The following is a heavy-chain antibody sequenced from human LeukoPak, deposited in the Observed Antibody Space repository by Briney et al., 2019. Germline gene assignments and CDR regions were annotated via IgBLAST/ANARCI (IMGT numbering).Heavy chain of an antibody. J-gene: IGHJ4*02. CDR1: GYTFTGYG. V-gene: IGHV1-18*01. D-gene: IGHD3-10*01. Sequence: ASVKVSCTASGYTFTGYGISWVRQAPGQGLEWMGWISAYNGNTNYAQKLQGRVTMTEDTSTYTAYMELRSLRSEDTAVYYCATDITVYYGSGSPYWGQGTLVTVSS. CDR3: ATDITVYYGSGSPY. CDR2: ISAYNGNT.